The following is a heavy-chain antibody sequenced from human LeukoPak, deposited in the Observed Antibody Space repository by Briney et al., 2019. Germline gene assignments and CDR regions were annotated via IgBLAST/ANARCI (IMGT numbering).Heavy chain of an antibody. CDR1: GGSFSGYY. V-gene: IGHV4-34*01. CDR3: ARSHSSGYYYNPIYYCDY. CDR2: INHSGST. J-gene: IGHJ4*02. D-gene: IGHD3-22*01. Sequence: SETLSLTCAVYGGSFSGYYWSWIRQPPGKGLEWIGVINHSGSTNYNPSLKSRVTISVDTSKNQFSLKLSSVTAADTAVYYCARSHSSGYYYNPIYYCDYWGQGTLVTVSS.